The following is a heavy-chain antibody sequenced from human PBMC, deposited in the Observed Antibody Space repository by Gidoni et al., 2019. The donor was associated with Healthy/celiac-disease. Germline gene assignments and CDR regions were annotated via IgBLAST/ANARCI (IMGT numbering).Heavy chain of an antibody. CDR3: ARDLPNCSGGSCYTHRSDAFDI. Sequence: GFSFSSYDMHWVRQATGKGLEWVSAIGTAGDTYYPGSVKGRFTISRENAKNSLYLQMNSLRAGDTAVYYCARDLPNCSGGSCYTHRSDAFDIWGQGTMVTVSS. CDR2: IGTAGDT. J-gene: IGHJ3*02. V-gene: IGHV3-13*01. D-gene: IGHD2-15*01. CDR1: GFSFSSYD.